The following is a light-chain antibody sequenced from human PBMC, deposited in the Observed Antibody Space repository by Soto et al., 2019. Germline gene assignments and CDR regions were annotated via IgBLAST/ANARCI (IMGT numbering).Light chain of an antibody. CDR2: DAT. CDR3: HQSSSTPLT. CDR1: QSVFNH. V-gene: IGKV1-39*01. Sequence: DVPMTQSPSSLSASVGDSVTITCRASQSVFNHLSWFQQRPGKGPKLLIYDATSLHAGVPSRFSGSGDGKDFNPAISTIQPDDSEIYSCHQSSSTPLTFAGGTRVELK. J-gene: IGKJ4*01.